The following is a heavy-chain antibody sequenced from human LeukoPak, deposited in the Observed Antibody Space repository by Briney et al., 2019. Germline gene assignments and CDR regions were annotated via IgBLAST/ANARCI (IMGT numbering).Heavy chain of an antibody. J-gene: IGHJ4*02. Sequence: GGSLRLSCAASGFTFSSYGMHWVRQAPGKGLEWVAFIRYDGSNKYYADSVKGRFTISRDNSKNTLYLQMNSMRAEDTAVYYCAKALLGYCSSTSCYGFDYWGQGTLVTVSS. CDR2: IRYDGSNK. V-gene: IGHV3-30*02. D-gene: IGHD2-2*01. CDR3: AKALLGYCSSTSCYGFDY. CDR1: GFTFSSYG.